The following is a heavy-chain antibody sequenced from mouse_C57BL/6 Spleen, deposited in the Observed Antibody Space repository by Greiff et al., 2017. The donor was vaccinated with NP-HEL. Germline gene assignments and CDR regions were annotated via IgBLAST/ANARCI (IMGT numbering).Heavy chain of an antibody. CDR1: GYSITSGYY. Sequence: EVQLVESGPGLVKPSQSLSLTCSVTGYSITSGYYWNWIRQFPGNKLEWMGYISYDGSNNYNPSLKNRISITRDTSKNQFSLKLNSVTTEDTATYYCASGGNYDYDGYAMDYWGQGTSVTVSS. CDR2: ISYDGSN. J-gene: IGHJ4*01. V-gene: IGHV3-6*01. CDR3: ASGGNYDYDGYAMDY. D-gene: IGHD2-4*01.